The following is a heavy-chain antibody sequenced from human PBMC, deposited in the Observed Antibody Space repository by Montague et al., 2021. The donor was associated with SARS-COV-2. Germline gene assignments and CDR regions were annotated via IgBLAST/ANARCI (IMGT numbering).Heavy chain of an antibody. CDR3: ASERAYDYGSGTYPGGFDI. J-gene: IGHJ3*02. CDR1: GGSTSSGSYY. CDR2: IYTTGRT. V-gene: IGHV4-61*02. Sequence: TLSLTCTVSGGSTSSGSYYWSWIRQPAGKGLEWIGRIYTTGRTNYNPSLKSRVTISVDTSKNQFSLKLSSVTAADTAAYYCASERAYDYGSGTYPGGFDIWGQGTMVTVSS. D-gene: IGHD3-10*01.